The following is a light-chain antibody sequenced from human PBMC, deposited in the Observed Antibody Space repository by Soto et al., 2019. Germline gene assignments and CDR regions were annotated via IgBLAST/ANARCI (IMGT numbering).Light chain of an antibody. CDR1: ERVSSE. Sequence: EIARRQSPATRSGYLGEKANISCRASERVSSELAWYQQIPGQAPRLLIYDASTRATGIPARFSGSGSGTEFTLTISSLQSEDFAVYYCQQFSNWPRTFGQGTKVDIK. CDR2: DAS. J-gene: IGKJ1*01. V-gene: IGKV3-15*01. CDR3: QQFSNWPRT.